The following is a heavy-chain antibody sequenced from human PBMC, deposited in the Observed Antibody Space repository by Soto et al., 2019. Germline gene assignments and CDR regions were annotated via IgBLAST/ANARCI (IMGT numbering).Heavy chain of an antibody. D-gene: IGHD3-22*01. CDR2: IYRGGTT. CDR3: AGPDGSLDY. J-gene: IGHJ4*02. V-gene: IGHV4-61*08. Sequence: QVQLQESGPRLVKPSETLSLTCSVSGGSVSSSGYYWSWVRQPPGKGLEWIGYIYRGGTTNYNPSLKSRVTISVDTSENQFSLKLSSVTAADTAVYYCAGPDGSLDYWAQGTLVTVSS. CDR1: GGSVSSSGYY.